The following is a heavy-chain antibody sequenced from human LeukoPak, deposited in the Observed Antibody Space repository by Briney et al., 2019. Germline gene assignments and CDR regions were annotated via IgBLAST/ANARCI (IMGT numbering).Heavy chain of an antibody. CDR1: GFTVSSNY. CDR3: AKAPWYYDSSGYYEDYFDY. D-gene: IGHD3-22*01. CDR2: IYSGGST. V-gene: IGHV3-53*01. J-gene: IGHJ4*02. Sequence: PGGSLRLSCAASGFTVSSNYMSWVRQAPGKGLEWVSVIYSGGSTYYADSVKGRFTISRDNSKNTLYLQMNSLRAEDTAVYYCAKAPWYYDSSGYYEDYFDYWGQGTLVTVSS.